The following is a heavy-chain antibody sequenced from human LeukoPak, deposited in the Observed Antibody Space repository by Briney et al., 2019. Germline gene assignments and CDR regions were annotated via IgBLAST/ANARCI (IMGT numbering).Heavy chain of an antibody. J-gene: IGHJ4*02. V-gene: IGHV4-34*01. CDR1: VGSFNGYY. D-gene: IGHD4-17*01. CDR2: INHSGST. Sequence: SETLSLTCAVYVGSFNGYYWSWIRQPPGKGLEWIGGINHSGSTNYNPSLKSRVTISVDTSKNQFSLKLSSVTAVDTAVYYCARGLRRSSNYWGQGTLVTVSS. CDR3: ARGLRRSSNY.